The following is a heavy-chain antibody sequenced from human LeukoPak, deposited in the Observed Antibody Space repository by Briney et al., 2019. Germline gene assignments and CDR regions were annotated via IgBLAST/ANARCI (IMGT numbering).Heavy chain of an antibody. V-gene: IGHV1-2*02. J-gene: IGHJ4*02. CDR1: GYTLTGYC. Sequence: GASVKVSCKASGYTLTGYCLHWVRQAPGQGLEWMGWINPNTGATHSAQKFQGRITMTRDTSISTAYMDLSRLRSDDTAVYYCARDRVGSGWPRPYYFEVWGQGTLVTVSS. D-gene: IGHD6-19*01. CDR3: ARDRVGSGWPRPYYFEV. CDR2: INPNTGAT.